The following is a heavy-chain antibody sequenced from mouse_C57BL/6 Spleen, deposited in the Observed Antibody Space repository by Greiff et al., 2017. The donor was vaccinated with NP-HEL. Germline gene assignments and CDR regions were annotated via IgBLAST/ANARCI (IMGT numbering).Heavy chain of an antibody. CDR1: GFTFSDYG. V-gene: IGHV5-17*01. D-gene: IGHD4-1*01. Sequence: EVNVVESGGGLVKPGGSLKLSCAASGFTFSDYGMHWVRQAPEKGLEWVAYISSGSSTIYYADTVKGRFTISRDNAKNTLFLQMTSLRSEDTAMYYCARLTGAYYAMDYWGQGTSVTVSS. CDR3: ARLTGAYYAMDY. J-gene: IGHJ4*01. CDR2: ISSGSSTI.